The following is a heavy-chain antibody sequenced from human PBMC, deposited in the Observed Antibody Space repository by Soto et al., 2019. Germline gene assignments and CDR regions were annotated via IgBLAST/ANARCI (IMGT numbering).Heavy chain of an antibody. CDR2: ISSSCSTI. V-gene: IGHV3-11*01. CDR1: GFTFSDYY. Sequence: QVQLVESGGGLVKPGGSLRLSCAASGFTFSDYYMSWIRQAPGKGLEWVSYISSSCSTIYYADSVKGRFTISRDNAKHSLEVQMNSLGAKDAAVDYCASSVGRSSPSGYYYYMDVCGKGTTVTVSS. D-gene: IGHD6-6*01. J-gene: IGHJ6*03. CDR3: ASSVGRSSPSGYYYYMDV.